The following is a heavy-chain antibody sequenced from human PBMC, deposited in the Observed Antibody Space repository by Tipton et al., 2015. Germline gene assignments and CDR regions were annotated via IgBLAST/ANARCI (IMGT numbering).Heavy chain of an antibody. V-gene: IGHV4-39*07. CDR2: IYSSGTT. J-gene: IGHJ5*02. CDR3: ARGVKRDSYGKGGWFDP. CDR1: GGSINRSTYY. Sequence: TLSLTCTVSGGSINRSTYYWGWIRQAPGKGLEWIASIYSSGTTYSNPSLKSRVTISVDTSKNQFSLKLSSVTAADTAVYYCARGVKRDSYGKGGWFDPWGQGNLVTVSS. D-gene: IGHD5-18*01.